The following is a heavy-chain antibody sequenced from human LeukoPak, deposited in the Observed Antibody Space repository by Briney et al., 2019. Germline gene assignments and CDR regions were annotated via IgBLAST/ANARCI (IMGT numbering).Heavy chain of an antibody. Sequence: SETLSLTCTVSGGSISSSSYYSGWIRHPPGKGLEWIGSIYYSGSTYYNPSLKSRVTISVDTSKNQFSLKLSSVTAADTAVYYCARLTLSGVSADYWGQGTLVTVSS. D-gene: IGHD2/OR15-2a*01. CDR1: GGSISSSSYY. J-gene: IGHJ4*02. CDR3: ARLTLSGVSADY. CDR2: IYYSGST. V-gene: IGHV4-39*01.